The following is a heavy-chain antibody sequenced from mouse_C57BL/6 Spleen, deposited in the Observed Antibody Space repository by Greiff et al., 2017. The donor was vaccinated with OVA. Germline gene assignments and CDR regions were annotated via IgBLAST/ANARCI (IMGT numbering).Heavy chain of an antibody. CDR3: ARREDGPYSSYPAWWAY. V-gene: IGHV1-62-2*01. CDR1: GYTFTEYT. D-gene: IGHD2-5*01. Sequence: QVQLQQSGAELVKPGASVKLSCKASGYTFTEYTIHWVKQRSGQGLEWIGWFYPGSGSIKYNEKFKDKATLTAAKSSRPVYLELSGLRAEECAVYFCARREDGPYSSYPAWWAYGGQGTLVTVSA. J-gene: IGHJ3*01. CDR2: FYPGSGSI.